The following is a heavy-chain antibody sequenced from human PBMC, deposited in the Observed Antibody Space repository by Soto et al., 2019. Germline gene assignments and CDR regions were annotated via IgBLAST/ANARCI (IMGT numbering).Heavy chain of an antibody. CDR1: GGSISSGGYY. CDR3: ARESLYYYDSSGRKNGAFDI. CDR2: IYYSGST. J-gene: IGHJ3*02. D-gene: IGHD3-22*01. Sequence: QVQLQASGPGLVKPSQTLSLTCTVSGGSISSGGYYWSWIRQHPGKGLEWIGYIYYSGSTYYNPCLKSRVTLLVDTSKNQCSVKMSSVSTADTAVYYCARESLYYYDSSGRKNGAFDIWGQGTMVTVSS. V-gene: IGHV4-31*03.